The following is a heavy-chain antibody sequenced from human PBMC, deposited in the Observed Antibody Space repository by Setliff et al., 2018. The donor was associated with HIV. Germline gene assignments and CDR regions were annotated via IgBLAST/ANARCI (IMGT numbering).Heavy chain of an antibody. V-gene: IGHV4-59*04. J-gene: IGHJ4*02. CDR2: IYYSGTA. CDR3: ARLSGGMVPNY. D-gene: IGHD3-10*01. Sequence: SETLSLTCTVSGGSIGSDYWSWIRQPPGKGLEWIGYIYYSGTAYDNPSLKSRVTISVDPSKNQILLRLSSVTAADTAVYYCARLSGGMVPNYWGQGTLVTVSS. CDR1: GGSIGSDY.